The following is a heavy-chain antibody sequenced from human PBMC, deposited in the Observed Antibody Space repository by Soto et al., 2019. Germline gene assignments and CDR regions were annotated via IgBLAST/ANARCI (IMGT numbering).Heavy chain of an antibody. CDR3: ARVGWEIPARFFGMDV. J-gene: IGHJ6*02. CDR1: GGTFSSYA. CDR2: IIPIFDTT. Sequence: QVQLVQSGAEVKKPGSSVKVSCRASGGTFSSYAISWVRQAPGQGLEWMGGIIPIFDTTIYAQKFQGRVTITADKSTGTAYMELSSLTSGDTAVYFCARVGWEIPARFFGMDVWGQGTTVTVSS. D-gene: IGHD1-26*01. V-gene: IGHV1-69*06.